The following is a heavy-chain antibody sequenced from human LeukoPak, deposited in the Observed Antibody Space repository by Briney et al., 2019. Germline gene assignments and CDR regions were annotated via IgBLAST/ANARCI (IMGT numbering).Heavy chain of an antibody. D-gene: IGHD2-15*01. V-gene: IGHV3-23*01. CDR2: IFSCVVPSAAGT. CDR1: GVSFRSYV. J-gene: IGHJ5*02. CDR3: VKGASNIYCRGVNCFTDR. Sequence: GGSLTLYCEVSGVSFRSYVLSWVRQTPGEGLEWVSSIFSCVVPSAAGTFYADSVKGRFTISSDDSKNTLFLQMNRLRAEDTAVYYCVKGASNIYCRGVNCFTDRRGRGTLVTVSS.